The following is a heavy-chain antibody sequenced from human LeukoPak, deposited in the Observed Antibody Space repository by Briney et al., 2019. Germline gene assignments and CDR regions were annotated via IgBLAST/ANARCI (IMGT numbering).Heavy chain of an antibody. D-gene: IGHD5-18*01. CDR1: GFTFSSYA. V-gene: IGHV3-23*01. CDR2: IRGGGGST. J-gene: IGHJ4*02. Sequence: GGSLRLSCAASGFTFSSYAMSWVRQAPGKGLDGVSAIRGGGGSTYYADSVKGRFTISRDNSKNTLYLQMNSLRAEDTAVYYCAKDGDTAMVDYFDYWGQGTLVTVSS. CDR3: AKDGDTAMVDYFDY.